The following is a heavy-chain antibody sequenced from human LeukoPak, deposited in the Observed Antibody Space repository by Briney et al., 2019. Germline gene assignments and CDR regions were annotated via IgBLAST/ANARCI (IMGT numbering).Heavy chain of an antibody. CDR1: GFTFSSYD. V-gene: IGHV3-21*01. CDR3: ARGSGWGPNWFDP. J-gene: IGHJ5*02. D-gene: IGHD6-19*01. CDR2: ISSTSSYI. Sequence: GGSLRLSCAASGFTFSSYDVNWVRQAPGKGLEWVSSISSTSSYIYYADSVKGRFTISRDNAKNSLYLQMNSLRDEDTAVYYCARGSGWGPNWFDPWGQGTLVTVSS.